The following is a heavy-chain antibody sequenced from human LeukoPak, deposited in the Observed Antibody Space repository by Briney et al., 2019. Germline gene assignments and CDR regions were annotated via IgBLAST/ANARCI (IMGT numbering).Heavy chain of an antibody. CDR1: GYTFTSSD. J-gene: IGHJ4*02. Sequence: RASVKLSCKASGYTFTSSDINWVRQAAGQGLEWMGWINPNSGRTGYAQKFQGRVTMTENTSISTAYMELSSLRFDDTAVYYCARGRSGLAAAGTYDYWGQGTLITVSS. CDR2: INPNSGRT. D-gene: IGHD6-25*01. V-gene: IGHV1-8*01. CDR3: ARGRSGLAAAGTYDY.